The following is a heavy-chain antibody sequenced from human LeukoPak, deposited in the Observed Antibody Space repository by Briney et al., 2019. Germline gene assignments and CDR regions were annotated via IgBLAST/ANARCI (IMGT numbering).Heavy chain of an antibody. CDR1: GYTFTSYD. D-gene: IGHD3-10*01. CDR2: MNPNSGNT. J-gene: IGHJ6*03. Sequence: ASVKVSCKASGYTFTSYDINWVRQATGQGIEWMGWMNPNSGNTGYAQKFQGRVAMTRNTSISTAYMELSSLRSEDTAVYYCARGFNPTYYSYYYMDVWGKGTTVTISS. V-gene: IGHV1-8*01. CDR3: ARGFNPTYYSYYYMDV.